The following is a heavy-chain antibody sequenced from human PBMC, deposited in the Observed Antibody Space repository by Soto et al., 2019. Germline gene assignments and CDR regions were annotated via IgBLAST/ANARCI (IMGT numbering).Heavy chain of an antibody. V-gene: IGHV1-8*01. D-gene: IGHD3-22*01. J-gene: IGHJ3*02. Sequence: ASVKVSCKASGYTFTSYDINWVLQATGQGLEWMGWMNPNSGNTGYAQKFQGRVTMTRNTSISTAYMELSSLRSEDTAVYYCAIPHSSGYYNDAFDIWGQGTMVTVSS. CDR2: MNPNSGNT. CDR3: AIPHSSGYYNDAFDI. CDR1: GYTFTSYD.